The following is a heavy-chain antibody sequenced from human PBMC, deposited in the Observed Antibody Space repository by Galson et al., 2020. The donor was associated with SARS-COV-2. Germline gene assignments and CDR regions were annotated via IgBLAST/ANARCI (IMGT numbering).Heavy chain of an antibody. V-gene: IGHV5-51*01. Sequence: GESLKISCQASGYSFTNYLIGWVRHMPGKGLEWMAIIYPGDGETRYSPSFQGQVTISADKSISTAYLQWSSLKASDTAIYYCARVAGHWGTYWGQGTLVTVSS. J-gene: IGHJ4*02. D-gene: IGHD7-27*01. CDR3: ARVAGHWGTY. CDR1: GYSFTNYL. CDR2: IYPGDGET.